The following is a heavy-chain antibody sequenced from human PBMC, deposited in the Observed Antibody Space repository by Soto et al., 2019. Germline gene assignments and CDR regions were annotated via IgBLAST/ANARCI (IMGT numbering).Heavy chain of an antibody. J-gene: IGHJ4*02. Sequence: ASVKVSCKASGYTFTSYYMHRVRQAPGQGLEWMGIMKPSAGSATYAQQFQGRVTMTRDTSTSTVYMELSSLRSEDTAVYYCARDGTIPYLDYWGQGTPVTVSS. CDR1: GYTFTSYY. D-gene: IGHD1-26*01. CDR3: ARDGTIPYLDY. CDR2: MKPSAGSA. V-gene: IGHV1-46*01.